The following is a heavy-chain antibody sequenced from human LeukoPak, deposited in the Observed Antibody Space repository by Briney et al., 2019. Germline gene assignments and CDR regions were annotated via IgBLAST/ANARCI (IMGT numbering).Heavy chain of an antibody. D-gene: IGHD1-26*01. CDR1: GFTFSSCW. J-gene: IGHJ4*02. Sequence: PGGSLRLSCAASGFTFSSCWMSWVRQAPGKGLERVANIKQDGSEKYYVDSVKGRFTISRDNAKNSLYLQMSSLRAEDTAVYYCANSPKSDYWGQGTLVTVSS. CDR2: IKQDGSEK. V-gene: IGHV3-7*05. CDR3: ANSPKSDY.